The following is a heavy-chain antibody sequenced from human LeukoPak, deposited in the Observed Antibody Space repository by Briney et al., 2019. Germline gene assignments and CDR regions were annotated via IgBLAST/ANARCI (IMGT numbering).Heavy chain of an antibody. CDR3: AARNPYYYYYGMDV. D-gene: IGHD1-14*01. CDR1: GFTFSSYW. J-gene: IGHJ6*02. Sequence: GGSLRLSCAASGFTFSSYWMSWVRQAPGKGLEWVANIKQDGSEKYYVDSVKGRFTISRDNAKNSLYLQMNSLRAEDTAVYYCAARNPYYYYYGMDVWGQGTTVTVSS. CDR2: IKQDGSEK. V-gene: IGHV3-7*01.